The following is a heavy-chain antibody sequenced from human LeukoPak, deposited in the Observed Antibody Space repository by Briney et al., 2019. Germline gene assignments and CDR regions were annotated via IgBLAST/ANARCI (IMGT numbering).Heavy chain of an antibody. D-gene: IGHD5-24*01. CDR1: GFTFSDYW. Sequence: GGSLRLSCVGSGFTFSDYWMSWVRQAPGKGLEWVANIKQDGSEKDYVDALKGRFTISRDNAKNSLYLQMNSLRAEDTAVYYCARWLELMRNFDWWGQGTLVTVSS. J-gene: IGHJ4*02. CDR2: IKQDGSEK. CDR3: ARWLELMRNFDW. V-gene: IGHV3-7*01.